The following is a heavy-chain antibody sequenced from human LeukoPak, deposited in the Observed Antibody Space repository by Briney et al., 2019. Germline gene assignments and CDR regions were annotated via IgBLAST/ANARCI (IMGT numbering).Heavy chain of an antibody. CDR2: VNNDGSST. J-gene: IGHJ4*02. CDR1: GFIFSNYW. D-gene: IGHD5/OR15-5a*01. Sequence: GGSLRLPCAASGFIFSNYWMHWVRQAPGKGLVWVSRVNNDGSSTTYADSVKGRFTISRDNAKNTLYLQMSSLRAEDTAVYYCAKGGLRVTDYWGQGTLVTVSS. CDR3: AKGGLRVTDY. V-gene: IGHV3-74*03.